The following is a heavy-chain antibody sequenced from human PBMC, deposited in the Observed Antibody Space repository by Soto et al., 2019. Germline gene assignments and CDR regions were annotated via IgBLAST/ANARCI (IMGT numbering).Heavy chain of an antibody. Sequence: SETLSLTCTVSGGSISSYYWSWIRQPPGKGLGWIGYIYYSGSTNYNPSLKSRVTISVDTSKNQFSLKLSSVTAADTAVYYCARVSLYDILTVYEYYFDYWGQGTLVTVSS. CDR2: IYYSGST. D-gene: IGHD3-9*01. CDR1: GGSISSYY. J-gene: IGHJ4*02. CDR3: ARVSLYDILTVYEYYFDY. V-gene: IGHV4-59*01.